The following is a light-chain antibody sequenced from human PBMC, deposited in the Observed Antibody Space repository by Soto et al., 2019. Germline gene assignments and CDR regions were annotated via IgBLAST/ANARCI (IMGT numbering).Light chain of an antibody. J-gene: IGKJ1*01. Sequence: DIQMTQSPSALSGSVGDRVTITCRASQTISSWLAWYQQKPGKAPKLLIYKASTLKSGVPSRFSGSGSGTEFTLTISSLQPDDFAAYYCQQYHTDGTFGQGTKVDIK. CDR2: KAS. CDR3: QQYHTDGT. V-gene: IGKV1-5*03. CDR1: QTISSW.